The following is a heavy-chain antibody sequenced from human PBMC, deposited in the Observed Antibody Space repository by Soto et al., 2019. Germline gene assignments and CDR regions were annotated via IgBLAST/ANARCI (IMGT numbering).Heavy chain of an antibody. CDR1: GGVISSYY. J-gene: IGHJ4*02. Sequence: PSETLSLTWTVSGGVISSYYWSWIRQSPGKGLELIGYIHHTGSTNYNPSLKSRVTMSLDTSRNQFSLKLYSVTAADTAVYYCARSIDSSGFYFSNCWGQGTLVTVSS. V-gene: IGHV4-59*01. CDR2: IHHTGST. CDR3: ARSIDSSGFYFSNC. D-gene: IGHD3-22*01.